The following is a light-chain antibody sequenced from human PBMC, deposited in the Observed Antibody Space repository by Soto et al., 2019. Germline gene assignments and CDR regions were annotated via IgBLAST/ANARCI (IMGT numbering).Light chain of an antibody. V-gene: IGLV2-14*01. J-gene: IGLJ1*01. CDR1: SSDVGGYNY. CDR3: SSYTSSSTPYV. CDR2: DVS. Sequence: QSELTEYGYVLDPPGQSITISCTGTSSDVGGYNYVSWYQQHPGKAPKLMIYDVSNRPSGVSNRFSGSKSGNTASLTISGLQAEDEADYYCSSYTSSSTPYVFGTGTKVTVL.